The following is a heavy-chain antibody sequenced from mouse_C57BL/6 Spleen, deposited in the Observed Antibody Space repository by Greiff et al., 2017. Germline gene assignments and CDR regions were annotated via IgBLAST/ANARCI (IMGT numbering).Heavy chain of an antibody. CDR2: IHPNSGST. V-gene: IGHV1-64*01. CDR3: AREGTAYFDY. D-gene: IGHD3-3*01. Sequence: QVQLQQPGAELVKPGASVKLSCKASGYTFTSYWMHWVKQRPGQGLEWIGMIHPNSGSTNYNEKFKSKATLTVDKTSSTAYMPLSSLTSEDSAVYYCAREGTAYFDYWGQGTTLTVSS. CDR1: GYTFTSYW. J-gene: IGHJ2*01.